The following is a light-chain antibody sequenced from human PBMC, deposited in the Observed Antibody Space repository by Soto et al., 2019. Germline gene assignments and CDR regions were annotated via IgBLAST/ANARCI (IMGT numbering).Light chain of an antibody. CDR3: SSYTSSSTYV. CDR2: DVS. Sequence: QSVLTQPASVSGSPGQSITISCTGNSSDVGNYNYVSWYQQHPGKAPKLMIHDVSNRPSGVSNRLSGSKSGNTASLTISGLQAEDEADYYCSSYTSSSTYVFATGTKVTV. CDR1: SSDVGNYNY. V-gene: IGLV2-14*01. J-gene: IGLJ1*01.